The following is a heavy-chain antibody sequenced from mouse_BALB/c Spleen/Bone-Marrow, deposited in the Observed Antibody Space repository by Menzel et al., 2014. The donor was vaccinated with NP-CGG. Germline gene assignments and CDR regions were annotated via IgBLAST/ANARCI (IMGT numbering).Heavy chain of an antibody. CDR2: IDPANGNT. CDR1: GFNIKDTY. D-gene: IGHD1-1*01. CDR3: ASYYYGSSGFAY. J-gene: IGHJ3*01. Sequence: EVKLQESGAELVKPGASVKLSCTASGFNIKDTYMHWVKQRPEQGLEWIGRIDPANGNTKYDPKFQGKATITADTSSNTAYLQLSSLTSEDTAVYYCASYYYGSSGFAYWGQGTLVPVSA. V-gene: IGHV14-3*02.